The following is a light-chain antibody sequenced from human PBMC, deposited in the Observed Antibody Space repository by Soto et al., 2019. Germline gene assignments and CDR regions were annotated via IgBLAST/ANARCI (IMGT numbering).Light chain of an antibody. CDR1: QTISTY. Sequence: DIQMTQSPSSLSASVGDRVTITCRASQTISTYLNWYQQEPGKAPKLLIYAASSLQSGVPSRFSGSGSGTDVTLTIISLHPEDFAAYYCQQSHGIPYTFGQGTKLEIK. J-gene: IGKJ2*01. CDR3: QQSHGIPYT. CDR2: AAS. V-gene: IGKV1-39*01.